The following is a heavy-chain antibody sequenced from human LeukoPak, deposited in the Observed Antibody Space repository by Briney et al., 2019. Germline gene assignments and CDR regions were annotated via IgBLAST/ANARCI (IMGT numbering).Heavy chain of an antibody. Sequence: PSETLSLTCTVSGGSISSSTYYWGWIRQPPGKGLEWIGSIYYSGSTYYNPSLKSRLTISVDTSRNQFSLKLTSVTAADTAVYYCARLGGSGRSFDYWGQGTLVTVSS. CDR2: IYYSGST. D-gene: IGHD3-10*01. CDR1: GGSISSSTYY. V-gene: IGHV4-39*01. J-gene: IGHJ4*02. CDR3: ARLGGSGRSFDY.